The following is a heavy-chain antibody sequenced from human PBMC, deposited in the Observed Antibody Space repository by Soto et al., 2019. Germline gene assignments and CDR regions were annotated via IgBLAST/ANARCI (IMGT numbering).Heavy chain of an antibody. V-gene: IGHV6-1*01. D-gene: IGHD6-19*01. Sequence: SQTLSLTCAISGDSVSSNSAAWNWIRQSPSRGLEWLGRTYYRSKWYNGYAVSVKSRITINPDTSKNQFSLQLNSVTPEDTAVYYCARDLGIAVAGTDYYGMDVWGQGTTVTVSS. CDR3: ARDLGIAVAGTDYYGMDV. CDR2: TYYRSKWYN. J-gene: IGHJ6*02. CDR1: GDSVSSNSAA.